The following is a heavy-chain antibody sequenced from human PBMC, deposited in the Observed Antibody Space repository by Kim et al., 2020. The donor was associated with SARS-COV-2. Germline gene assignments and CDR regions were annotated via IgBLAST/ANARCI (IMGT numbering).Heavy chain of an antibody. D-gene: IGHD6-25*01. V-gene: IGHV5-10-1*01. J-gene: IGHJ5*02. CDR3: ARHTGEGQRNWFDP. Sequence: SPSAQGHVTISADKSISTAYLQWSSLKASDTAMYYCARHTGEGQRNWFDPWGQGTLVTVSS.